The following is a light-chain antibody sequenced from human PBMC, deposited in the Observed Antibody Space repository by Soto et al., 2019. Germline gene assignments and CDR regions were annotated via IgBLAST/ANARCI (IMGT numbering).Light chain of an antibody. CDR3: QQYGSSPTWT. CDR1: QSVSSSY. V-gene: IGKV3-20*01. J-gene: IGKJ1*01. Sequence: EIVLTQSPGTLSLSPGERATLSCRASQSVSSSYLAWYQQKPGQAPRLLIYGASSRATGIPDRFSGSGSATDFTLTISRLEPEDFAVYYSQQYGSSPTWTLGQGTKVQIK. CDR2: GAS.